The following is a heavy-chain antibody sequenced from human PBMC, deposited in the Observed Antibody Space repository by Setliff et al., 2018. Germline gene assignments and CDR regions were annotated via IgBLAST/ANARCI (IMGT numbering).Heavy chain of an antibody. CDR2: IIPIFGTA. CDR1: GGTFSSYA. Sequence: SVKVSCKASGGTFSSYAISWVRQAPGQGLEWMGGIIPIFGTANYAQKFQGRVTITTDESTSTAYMELSSLRSEDTAVYYCARTTTPSWIQLWFDYWGQGTLVTISS. J-gene: IGHJ4*02. CDR3: ARTTTPSWIQLWFDY. V-gene: IGHV1-69*05. D-gene: IGHD5-18*01.